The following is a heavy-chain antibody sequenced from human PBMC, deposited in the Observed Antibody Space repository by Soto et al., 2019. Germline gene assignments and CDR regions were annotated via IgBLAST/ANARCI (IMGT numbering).Heavy chain of an antibody. D-gene: IGHD4-17*01. CDR1: GGSVTNISYY. J-gene: IGHJ4*02. CDR2: VYYRGRS. CDR3: VSQRTTVPTQAYFDY. Sequence: SETLSLTCTFSGGSVTNISYYWVCIPHSPGKGLEWIGSVYYRGRSYSKSSVKSRVTISVDTSKNRFSLSLNSVTASDTAVYFCVSQRTTVPTQAYFDYWGPGALVTVSS. V-gene: IGHV4-39*01.